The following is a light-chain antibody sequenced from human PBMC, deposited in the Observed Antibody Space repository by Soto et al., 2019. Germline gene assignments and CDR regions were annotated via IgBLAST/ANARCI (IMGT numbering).Light chain of an antibody. CDR1: QSVVTN. Sequence: EIVMTQSPATLSVSLGESATLSCRASQSVVTNLAWYQQTPGQAPRLLIYAASTRATGIPARFSASGSGTEFILTISSLQSEDFAVYYCQQYYNWRHHTFGQGTKLEIK. CDR2: AAS. CDR3: QQYYNWRHHT. J-gene: IGKJ2*01. V-gene: IGKV3-15*01.